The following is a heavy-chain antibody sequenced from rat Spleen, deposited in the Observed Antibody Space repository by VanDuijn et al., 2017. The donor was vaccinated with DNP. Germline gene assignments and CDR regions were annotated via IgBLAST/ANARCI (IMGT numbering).Heavy chain of an antibody. CDR2: MWRGGST. CDR3: SRSLAGAH. Sequence: QVQLKESGPGLVQPSQTLSLTCTVSGFSLTTNSVHWIRQPPGKGMEWVGGMWRGGSTDYNSALKSRLSISRDTSKSQVFLKMNSLQTEDTAIYCCSRSLAGAHWGQGTLVTVSS. J-gene: IGHJ3*01. D-gene: IGHD4-3*01. V-gene: IGHV2-1*01. CDR1: GFSLTTNS.